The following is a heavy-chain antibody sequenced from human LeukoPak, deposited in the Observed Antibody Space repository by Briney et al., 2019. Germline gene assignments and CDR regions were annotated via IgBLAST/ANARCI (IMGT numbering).Heavy chain of an antibody. D-gene: IGHD3-10*01. Sequence: GGSLRLSCAASGFTFDDYAMHWVRQAPGKGLEWVSGISWNSGSIGYADSVKGRFTISRDNAKNSLYLQMNSLRAEDTAVYYCAKWGIWFGDPSSFDYWGQGTLVTVSS. CDR2: ISWNSGSI. J-gene: IGHJ4*02. CDR1: GFTFDDYA. V-gene: IGHV3-9*01. CDR3: AKWGIWFGDPSSFDY.